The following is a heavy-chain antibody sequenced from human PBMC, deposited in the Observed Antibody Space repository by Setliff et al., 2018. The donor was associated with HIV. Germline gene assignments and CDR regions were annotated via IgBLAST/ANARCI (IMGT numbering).Heavy chain of an antibody. D-gene: IGHD1-26*01. J-gene: IGHJ5*02. V-gene: IGHV1-18*01. CDR3: ARARLQGIVTAVGPRDNCLDP. CDR1: GYNFENYA. CDR2: ISAYNGNT. Sequence: GASVKVSCKTSGYNFENYAINWVRQAPGQGLEWMGWISAYNGNTDYAPRLLGRVTMTTDTSTSTAYMGLRSLSSDDTAVYYCARARLQGIVTAVGPRDNCLDPWGQGTRVTVSS.